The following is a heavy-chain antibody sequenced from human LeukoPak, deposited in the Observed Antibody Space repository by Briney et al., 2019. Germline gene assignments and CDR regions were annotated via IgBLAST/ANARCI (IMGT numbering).Heavy chain of an antibody. CDR2: IYYSGST. V-gene: IGHV4-31*03. Sequence: SETLSLTCTVSGGSISSGGYYWSWIRQHPGKGLEWIGYIYYSGSTYYNPSLKSRVTISVDTSKNQFSLKLSSVTAAGTAVYYCARDLTMMGGYFDYWGQGTLVTVSS. J-gene: IGHJ4*02. CDR3: ARDLTMMGGYFDY. CDR1: GGSISSGGYY. D-gene: IGHD3-22*01.